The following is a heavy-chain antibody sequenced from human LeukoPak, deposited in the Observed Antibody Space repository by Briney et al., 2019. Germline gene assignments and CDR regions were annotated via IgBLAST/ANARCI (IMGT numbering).Heavy chain of an antibody. D-gene: IGHD6-6*01. Sequence: GASVKVSCKASGYTFTGYYMHWVRQAPGQGLEWMGGIIPIFGTANYAQKFQGRVTITADESTSTAYMELSSLRSEDTAVYYCATTRPGIAARPNPAYYYYYYYMDVWGKGTTVTVSS. V-gene: IGHV1-69*13. CDR3: ATTRPGIAARPNPAYYYYYYYMDV. J-gene: IGHJ6*03. CDR1: GYTFTGYY. CDR2: IIPIFGTA.